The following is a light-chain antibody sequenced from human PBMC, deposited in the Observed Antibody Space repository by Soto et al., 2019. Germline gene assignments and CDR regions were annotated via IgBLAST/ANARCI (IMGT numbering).Light chain of an antibody. J-gene: IGKJ3*01. Sequence: EIVLTQSPATLSLSPGERATLSCRASQSVSSYLAWYQQKPGQAPRLLIYDASNRATGIPARFSGSGSGTDFALTISSLEPQDFAVYYCQQHSNWPPVLTFGPGTKVDIK. V-gene: IGKV3-11*01. CDR1: QSVSSY. CDR3: QQHSNWPPVLT. CDR2: DAS.